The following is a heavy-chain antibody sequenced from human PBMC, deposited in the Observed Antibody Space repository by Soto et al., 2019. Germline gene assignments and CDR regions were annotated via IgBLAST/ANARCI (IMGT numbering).Heavy chain of an antibody. D-gene: IGHD6-13*01. J-gene: IGHJ6*02. V-gene: IGHV1-3*01. CDR3: ARDWKQQLVRDYYYGMDV. CDR1: GYTFTSYA. Sequence: GASVKVSCKASGYTFTSYAMHWVRQAPGQRLEWMGWINAGNGNTKYSQKLQGRVTITRDTSASTAYMEMSSLRSEDTAVYYCARDWKQQLVRDYYYGMDVWGQGTTVTVSS. CDR2: INAGNGNT.